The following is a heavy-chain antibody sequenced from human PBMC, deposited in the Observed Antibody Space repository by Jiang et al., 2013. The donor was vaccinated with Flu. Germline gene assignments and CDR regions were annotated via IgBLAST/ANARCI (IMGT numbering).Heavy chain of an antibody. V-gene: IGHV6-1*01. CDR3: ARDPADYYYDNSGHLIYYYYGMDV. Sequence: QTLSLTCAISGDSVSSNSVAWNWIRQSPSRGLEWLGRTYYRSKWYNDYAVSVKKSNNHQPRHIQEPVLLQLNSVTPDDTAVYYCARDPADYYYDNSGHLIYYYYGMDVWGQGTTV. D-gene: IGHD3-22*01. CDR2: TYYRSKWYN. CDR1: GDSVSSNSVA. J-gene: IGHJ6*02.